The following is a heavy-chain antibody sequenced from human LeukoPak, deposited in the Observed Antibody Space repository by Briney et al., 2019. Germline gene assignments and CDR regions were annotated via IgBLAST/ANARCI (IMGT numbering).Heavy chain of an antibody. D-gene: IGHD6-6*01. CDR3: ARDGASIAARYYYYYYMDV. CDR1: GYSISSGYY. V-gene: IGHV4-38-2*02. CDR2: IYHSGST. J-gene: IGHJ6*03. Sequence: PSETLSLTCTVSGYSISSGYYWGWIRQPPGKGLEWIGSIYHSGSTYYNPSLKSRVTISVDTSKNQFSLKLSSVTAADTAVYYCARDGASIAARYYYYYYMDVWGKGTTVTVSS.